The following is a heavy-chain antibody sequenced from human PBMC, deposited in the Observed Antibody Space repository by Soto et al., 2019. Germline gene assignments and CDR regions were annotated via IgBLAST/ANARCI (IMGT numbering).Heavy chain of an antibody. V-gene: IGHV3-21*01. CDR1: GFTFSSYS. CDR3: ARDTVRGVIIDPVYYYYGMDV. D-gene: IGHD3-10*01. J-gene: IGHJ6*02. Sequence: PGGSLRLSCAASGFTFSSYSMNWVRQAPGKGLEWVSSISSSSSYIYYADSVKGRFTISRDNAKNSLYLQMNSLRAEDTAVYYCARDTVRGVIIDPVYYYYGMDVWGQGTTVTVSS. CDR2: ISSSSSYI.